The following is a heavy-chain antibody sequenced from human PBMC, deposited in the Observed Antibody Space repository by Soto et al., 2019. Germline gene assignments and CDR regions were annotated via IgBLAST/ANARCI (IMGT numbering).Heavy chain of an antibody. D-gene: IGHD2-21*02. J-gene: IGHJ6*02. Sequence: QVQLVQSGAEMKKPGSSVKVSCRSGGDTFSSYTVSWVRQAPGQGLEWMRRVIPVLGVTNYARKFQGRVSITAEKSTSTAYMELRSLRSEDSGVYYCARRRYCGADCYSQYYYGMDVWGQGTTVTVSS. CDR3: ARRRYCGADCYSQYYYGMDV. CDR2: VIPVLGVT. V-gene: IGHV1-69*02. CDR1: GDTFSSYT.